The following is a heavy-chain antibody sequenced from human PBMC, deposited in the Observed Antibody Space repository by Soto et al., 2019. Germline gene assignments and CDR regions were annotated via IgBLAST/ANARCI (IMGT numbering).Heavy chain of an antibody. CDR2: IKPDGSEQ. J-gene: IGHJ6*02. Sequence: GXLRLYCAASEIXFDQYCLTWVRHAQGKGPELVANIKPDGSEQYYVDSVKGRFSISRDNANNSLYLQMNSLRAEDTDVYFCARGNWNYYYGFDVWGQGTTVTVSS. V-gene: IGHV3-7*01. CDR1: EIXFDQYC. D-gene: IGHD1-20*01. CDR3: ARGNWNYYYGFDV.